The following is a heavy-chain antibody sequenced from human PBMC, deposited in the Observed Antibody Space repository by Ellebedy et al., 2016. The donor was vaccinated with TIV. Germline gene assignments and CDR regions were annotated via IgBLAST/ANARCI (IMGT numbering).Heavy chain of an antibody. CDR2: INPDSGGT. V-gene: IGHV1-2*02. D-gene: IGHD2-2*01. J-gene: IGHJ6*02. Sequence: ASVKVSCKTSGYVFTAYYIHWVRQAPGQGLEWMGWINPDSGGTNLPQKFQGRVTMTRDTSVNTAYMELSRLQSDDTAVYYCARALRATSGMDVWGQGTTVIVS. CDR3: ARALRATSGMDV. CDR1: GYVFTAYY.